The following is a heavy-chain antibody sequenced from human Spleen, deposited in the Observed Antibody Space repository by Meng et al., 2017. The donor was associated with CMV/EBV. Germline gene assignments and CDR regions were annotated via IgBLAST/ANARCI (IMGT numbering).Heavy chain of an antibody. CDR2: ISSSSNYI. J-gene: IGHJ4*02. CDR1: GFAFSPYS. CDR3: ARGSGGTLDS. D-gene: IGHD2-15*01. Sequence: GGSLRLSCTASGFAFSPYSMNWVRQAPGKGLEWVSSISSSSNYIYYADSVKGRFTVSRLNAKNSLYLQMNSLRAEDTAVYYCARGSGGTLDSWGQGTLVTVPQ. V-gene: IGHV3-21*01.